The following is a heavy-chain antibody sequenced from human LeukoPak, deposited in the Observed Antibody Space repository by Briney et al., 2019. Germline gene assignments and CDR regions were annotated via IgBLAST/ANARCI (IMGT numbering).Heavy chain of an antibody. CDR1: GFLLSYSGEG. J-gene: IGHJ4*02. CDR2: IYWDDDK. Sequence: SGPTLVKPTQTLTLTCTFSGFLLSYSGEGVSWIRQPPGKALEWLALIYWDDDKRYSPSLKSRLTIGKDTYKNQVVLTMTSMDPVDTGTYYCASRRLSGDYFDYWGQGILVSVS. CDR3: ASRRLSGDYFDY. D-gene: IGHD3-16*01. V-gene: IGHV2-5*02.